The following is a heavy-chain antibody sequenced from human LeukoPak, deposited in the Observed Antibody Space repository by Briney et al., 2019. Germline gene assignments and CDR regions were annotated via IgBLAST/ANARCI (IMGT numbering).Heavy chain of an antibody. V-gene: IGHV3-48*01. CDR1: GFTFSSYS. J-gene: IGHJ6*03. Sequence: GGSLRLSCEGSGFTFSSYSINWVRQAPGKGLEWVSYISSNSSTIYYGDSVRGRFTISRDNVKNSLYLQMNSLRAEDTAVYYCARDKLTYYYGSGSYYYYYYMDVWGKGTTVTVSS. CDR3: ARDKLTYYYGSGSYYYYYYMDV. D-gene: IGHD3-10*01. CDR2: ISSNSSTI.